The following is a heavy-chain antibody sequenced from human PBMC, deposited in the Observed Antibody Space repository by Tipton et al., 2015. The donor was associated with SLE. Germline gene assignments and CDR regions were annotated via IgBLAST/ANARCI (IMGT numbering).Heavy chain of an antibody. D-gene: IGHD1-26*01. J-gene: IGHJ6*03. V-gene: IGHV4-28*01. CDR3: ARLQRGWVHEGYYMDV. Sequence: TLSLTCAVSGYSISSSNWWGWIRQPPGKGLEWIGYIYYSGSTNYNPSLKSRVTMSVDTSKNQFSLKLSSVTAADTAVYYCARLQRGWVHEGYYMDVWGNGTTVTVSS. CDR2: IYYSGST. CDR1: GYSISSSNW.